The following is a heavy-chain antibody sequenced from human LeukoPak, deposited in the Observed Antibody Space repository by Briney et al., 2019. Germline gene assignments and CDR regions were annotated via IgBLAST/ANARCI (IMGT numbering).Heavy chain of an antibody. CDR3: ARDLPRLISSGWSNSFDS. J-gene: IGHJ4*02. Sequence: PGGSLRLSCAASGFTFSSYSMNWVRQAPGKGLEWVSTISGSSSYIYYADSVKGRFTISRDNAKNSLYLQMNSLRAEDTAVYFCARDLPRLISSGWSNSFDSWGQGSLVTVSS. CDR2: ISGSSSYI. V-gene: IGHV3-21*01. D-gene: IGHD6-19*01. CDR1: GFTFSSYS.